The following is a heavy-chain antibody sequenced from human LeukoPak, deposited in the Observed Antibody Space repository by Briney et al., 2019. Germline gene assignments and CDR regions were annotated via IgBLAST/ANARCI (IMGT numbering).Heavy chain of an antibody. D-gene: IGHD6-19*01. Sequence: GRSLRLSCAASGFTFRTYAMHWVRQAPGKGLEWVAVISVDGSNKYYADSVKGRFTVSRDNSKNTLYLQMNSLGAEDTAVYYCATAVASSSGWYADYWGQGTLVTVSS. CDR1: GFTFRTYA. V-gene: IGHV3-30*04. CDR2: ISVDGSNK. CDR3: ATAVASSSGWYADY. J-gene: IGHJ4*02.